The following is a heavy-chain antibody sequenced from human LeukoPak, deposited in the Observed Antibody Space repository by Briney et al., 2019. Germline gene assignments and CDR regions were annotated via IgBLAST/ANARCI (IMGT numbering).Heavy chain of an antibody. Sequence: ASVKVSCKASGYTFTDYYMHWVRQAPGQGLEWMGWINPNSGGTNYAQKFQGRVTMTRDTSISTAYMELSRLRSDDTAVYYCARSDGSGSYWYYYYYMDVWGKGTTVTVSS. D-gene: IGHD3-10*01. CDR3: ARSDGSGSYWYYYYYMDV. CDR2: INPNSGGT. J-gene: IGHJ6*03. CDR1: GYTFTDYY. V-gene: IGHV1-2*02.